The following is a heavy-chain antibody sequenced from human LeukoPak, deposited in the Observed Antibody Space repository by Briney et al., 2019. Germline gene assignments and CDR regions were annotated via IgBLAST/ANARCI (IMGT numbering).Heavy chain of an antibody. CDR1: GGSFSGYY. CDR2: INHSGST. CDR3: ARTRITNFGVVHYYYGMDV. J-gene: IGHJ6*02. Sequence: SETLSLTCAVYGGSFSGYYWSWIRQPPGKGLEWIGEINHSGSTNYNPSLKSRVTISVDTSKNQFSLKLSSVTAADTAVYYCARTRITNFGVVHYYYGMDVWGQGTTVTVSS. V-gene: IGHV4-34*01. D-gene: IGHD3-3*01.